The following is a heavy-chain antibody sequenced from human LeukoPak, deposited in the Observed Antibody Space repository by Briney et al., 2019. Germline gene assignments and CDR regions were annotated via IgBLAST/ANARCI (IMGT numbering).Heavy chain of an antibody. D-gene: IGHD3-22*01. J-gene: IGHJ4*02. V-gene: IGHV1-18*01. CDR3: ASLPYDSSGYYPAD. Sequence: EASVKVSCKASGYTFTSYGISWVRQAPGQGLEWMGWISAYNGNTNYAQKLQGRVTMTTDTSTSTAYMELRSLRSDDTAVYYCASLPYDSSGYYPADWGQGTLVTVSS. CDR2: ISAYNGNT. CDR1: GYTFTSYG.